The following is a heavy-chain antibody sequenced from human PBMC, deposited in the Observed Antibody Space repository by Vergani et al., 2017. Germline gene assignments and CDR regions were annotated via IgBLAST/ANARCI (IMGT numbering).Heavy chain of an antibody. D-gene: IGHD3-16*01. CDR2: SYPSGST. J-gene: IGHJ6*02. CDR1: GYSISSGYY. Sequence: QVQLQESGPGLVKPSETLSLTCTVSGYSISSGYYWGWLRPPPGKGMVGIGSSYPSGSTYYHPPLKRRVTRSVDTSKNQFALKLSSVTAADTAVYYCAREDWGPLYYYYGMDVWGQGTTVTVSS. CDR3: AREDWGPLYYYYGMDV. V-gene: IGHV4-38-2*02.